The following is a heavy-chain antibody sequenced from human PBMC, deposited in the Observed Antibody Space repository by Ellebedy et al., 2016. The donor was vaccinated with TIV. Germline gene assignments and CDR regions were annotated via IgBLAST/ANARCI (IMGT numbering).Heavy chain of an antibody. V-gene: IGHV3-30-3*01. CDR1: GFTFSNYA. CDR3: ARGVVPAIRTGGFDY. CDR2: ISYDGGNK. D-gene: IGHD2-21*02. Sequence: PGGSLRLSCAASGFTFSNYAMHWGRQAPGKGLEWVAIISYDGGNKYYADSVKGRFTISRDNSKNTLYLQMNSLRTEDTAVYYCARGVVPAIRTGGFDYWGQGTLVTVSS. J-gene: IGHJ4*02.